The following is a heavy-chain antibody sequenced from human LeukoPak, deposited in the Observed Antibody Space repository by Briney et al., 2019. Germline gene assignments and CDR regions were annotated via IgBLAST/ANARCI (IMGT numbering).Heavy chain of an antibody. D-gene: IGHD6-6*01. J-gene: IGHJ4*02. CDR2: ISSSGSTI. Sequence: GGSLRLSCAASGFIFGNYNFIWVRQAPGKGPEWVSYISSSGSTIYYADSVRGRFTISRDNAKNSLYLQMNSLRAEDTAVYYCARDYPLEYSSSPGGLDYWGQGTLVTVSS. CDR1: GFIFGNYN. V-gene: IGHV3-48*04. CDR3: ARDYPLEYSSSPGGLDY.